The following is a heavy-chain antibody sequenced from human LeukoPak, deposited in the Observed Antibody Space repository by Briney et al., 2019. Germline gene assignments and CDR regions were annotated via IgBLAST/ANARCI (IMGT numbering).Heavy chain of an antibody. CDR3: ARGGGNVNCSSTSCFPL. CDR1: GGSISSYY. V-gene: IGHV4-59*01. Sequence: SETLSLTCTVSGGSISSYYWSWIQQPPGKGLEWIGYIYYSGSTNYNPSLKSRVTISVDTSKNQFSLKLSSVTAADTAVYYCARGGGNVNCSSTSCFPLWGQGTLVTVSS. J-gene: IGHJ4*02. D-gene: IGHD2-2*01. CDR2: IYYSGST.